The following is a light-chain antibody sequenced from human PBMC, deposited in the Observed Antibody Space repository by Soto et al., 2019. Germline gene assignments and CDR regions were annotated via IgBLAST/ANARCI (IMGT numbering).Light chain of an antibody. CDR1: QSVRSD. CDR3: QLYNNWPLMYT. J-gene: IGKJ2*01. V-gene: IGKV3-15*01. Sequence: EIVMTQSPATLSVSPGERATLSCRASQSVRSDLAWYQQKPGQAPRLLIYGADTRATGVPARFSGSGSGAEFTLTISSLKSEDIAVYYCQLYNNWPLMYTFGQGTKVHIK. CDR2: GAD.